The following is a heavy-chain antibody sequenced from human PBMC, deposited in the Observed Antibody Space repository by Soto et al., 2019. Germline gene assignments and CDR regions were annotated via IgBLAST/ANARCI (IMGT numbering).Heavy chain of an antibody. CDR2: ISYDGSNK. CDR3: ARVFFATMVRGVIPPINNWFDP. CDR1: GFTFSSYA. J-gene: IGHJ5*02. Sequence: GGSLRLSYAASGFTFSSYAMHWVRQAPGKGLEWVAVISYDGSNKYYADSVKGRFTISRDNSKNTLYLQMNSLRAEDTAVYYCARVFFATMVRGVIPPINNWFDPWGQGTLVTVSS. V-gene: IGHV3-30-3*01. D-gene: IGHD3-10*01.